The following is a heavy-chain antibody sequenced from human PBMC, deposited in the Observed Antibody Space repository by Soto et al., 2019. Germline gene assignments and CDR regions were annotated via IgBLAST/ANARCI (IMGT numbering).Heavy chain of an antibody. CDR3: ARDGSDSYGMDV. J-gene: IGHJ6*02. D-gene: IGHD2-21*02. Sequence: SETLSLTCNVSGGSISSYYWSWFRQSAGKGLEWIGRLYNSGTTSYNPSLQTRVTMSADTSKNQLSLRLSAMTAADTAVYYCARDGSDSYGMDVWGQGTTVTVSS. CDR2: LYNSGTT. V-gene: IGHV4-4*07. CDR1: GGSISSYY.